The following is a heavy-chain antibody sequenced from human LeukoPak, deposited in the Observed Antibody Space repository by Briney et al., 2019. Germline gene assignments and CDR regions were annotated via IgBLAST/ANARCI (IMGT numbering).Heavy chain of an antibody. CDR1: GFIFNNYA. CDR3: ARKLSYYYGMDV. Sequence: PGGSLRLSCAASGFIFNNYAMTWVRQAPGKGLEWVSSISSSSSYIYYADSVKGRFTISRDNAKNSLYLQMNSLRAEDTAVYYCARKLSYYYGMDVWGQGTTVTVSS. J-gene: IGHJ6*02. V-gene: IGHV3-21*01. CDR2: ISSSSSYI.